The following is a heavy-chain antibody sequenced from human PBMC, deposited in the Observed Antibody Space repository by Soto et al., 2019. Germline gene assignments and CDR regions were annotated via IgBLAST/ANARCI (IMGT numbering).Heavy chain of an antibody. CDR3: AKDPQDRLRFLEWLSLKWFDY. V-gene: IGHV3-23*01. CDR1: GFTFSSYA. D-gene: IGHD3-3*01. J-gene: IGHJ4*02. Sequence: GGSLRLSCAASGFTFSSYAMSWVRQAPGKGLEWVSAISGSGGSTYYADSVKGRFTISRDNSKNTLYLQMNSLRAEDTAVYYCAKDPQDRLRFLEWLSLKWFDYWGQGTLVTVSS. CDR2: ISGSGGST.